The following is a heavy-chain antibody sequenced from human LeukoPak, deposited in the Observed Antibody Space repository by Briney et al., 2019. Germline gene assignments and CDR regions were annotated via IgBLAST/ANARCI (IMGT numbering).Heavy chain of an antibody. CDR1: GFTFSSYS. CDR2: ISSSSSTI. V-gene: IGHV3-48*01. D-gene: IGHD3-3*01. J-gene: IGHJ4*02. CDR3: ARDYDFWSGYSPFDY. Sequence: GGSLRLSCAASGFTFSSYSMNWVRQAPGKGLEWVSYISSSSSTIYYADSVKGRFTISRDNAKNSLYLQMNSLRAEDTAVYYCARDYDFWSGYSPFDYWGQGTLVTVSS.